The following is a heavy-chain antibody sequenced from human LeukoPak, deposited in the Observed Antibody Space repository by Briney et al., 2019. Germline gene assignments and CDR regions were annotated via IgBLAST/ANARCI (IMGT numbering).Heavy chain of an antibody. Sequence: PGGSLRLSCAASGFTFSSYAMSWVRQAPGKGLEWVSAISGSGGSTYYADSVKGRFTISRDNSKSTLYLQMNSLRAEDTAVYYCAKFRYCSGGSCSSGPDYWGQGTLVTVSS. CDR3: AKFRYCSGGSCSSGPDY. V-gene: IGHV3-23*01. CDR1: GFTFSSYA. CDR2: ISGSGGST. J-gene: IGHJ4*02. D-gene: IGHD2-15*01.